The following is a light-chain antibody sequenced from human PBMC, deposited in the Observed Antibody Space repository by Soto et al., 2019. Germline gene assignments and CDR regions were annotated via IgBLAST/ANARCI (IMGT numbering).Light chain of an antibody. CDR3: QQHNNWPPLT. Sequence: EIVMTQSPATLSVSPGERVTLSCRASQSVSGNLAWYQQKPGQAPRLLIFGASTRATGIPARFSGSGSGTEFTLPITSLQSEDFAVYYCQQHNNWPPLTFGGGTTVEIK. J-gene: IGKJ4*01. CDR1: QSVSGN. CDR2: GAS. V-gene: IGKV3-15*01.